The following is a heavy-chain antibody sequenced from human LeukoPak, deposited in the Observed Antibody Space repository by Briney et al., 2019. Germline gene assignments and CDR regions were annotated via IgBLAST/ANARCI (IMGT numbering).Heavy chain of an antibody. V-gene: IGHV4-30-4*08. Sequence: KPSETLSLTCTVSGGSISSGGYYWSWIRQHPGKGLEWIGYIYYSGNTYYNPSLKSRVTISIDTSKNQFSLKLSPVTAADTAVYYCARGVWGSYRPVDYWGQGTLVTVSS. CDR2: IYYSGNT. CDR1: GGSISSGGYY. CDR3: ARGVWGSYRPVDY. J-gene: IGHJ4*02. D-gene: IGHD3-16*02.